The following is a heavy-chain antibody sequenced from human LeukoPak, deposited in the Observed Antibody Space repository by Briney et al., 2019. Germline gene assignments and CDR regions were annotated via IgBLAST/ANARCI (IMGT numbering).Heavy chain of an antibody. V-gene: IGHV4-38-2*01. J-gene: IGHJ4*02. CDR1: GYSINSGYF. CDR2: ITYSGST. Sequence: SETLSLTCAVSGYSINSGYFWGWLRQPPGKGLEWIGSITYSGSTYFNPSLKSRVTISVDTSKNQFSLKLTSVTAADTAPYYCARMGGCQLRYFDHWGQGTLVTVSS. D-gene: IGHD2-2*01. CDR3: ARMGGCQLRYFDH.